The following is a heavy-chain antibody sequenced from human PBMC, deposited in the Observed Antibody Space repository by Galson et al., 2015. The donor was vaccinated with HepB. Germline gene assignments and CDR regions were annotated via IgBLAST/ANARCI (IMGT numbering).Heavy chain of an antibody. J-gene: IGHJ6*03. D-gene: IGHD3-3*01. CDR3: ARDPERYYDFWSGYPTYYYYMDV. Sequence: SVKVSCKASGYTFTSYGISWVRQAPGQGLEWMGWISAYNGNTNYAQKLQGRVTMTTDTSTSTAYMELRSLRSDDTAVYYCARDPERYYDFWSGYPTYYYYMDVWGKGTTVTVSS. CDR2: ISAYNGNT. CDR1: GYTFTSYG. V-gene: IGHV1-18*01.